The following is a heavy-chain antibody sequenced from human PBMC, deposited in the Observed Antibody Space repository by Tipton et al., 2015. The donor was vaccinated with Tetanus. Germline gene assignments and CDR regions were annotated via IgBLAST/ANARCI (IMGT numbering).Heavy chain of an antibody. CDR2: IYWNDDK. D-gene: IGHD2-15*01. Sequence: LVKPTETLTLTCTFSGFSLSTSGVGVGWIRQPPGKALEWLALIYWNDDKRYSPSLKSRLTITKDTSKNQVVLTMTNMDPVDTATYYCAHSPIVQYCSGGSCYSGAFEFDYWGQGTLVTVSS. CDR1: GFSLSTSGVG. V-gene: IGHV2-5*01. J-gene: IGHJ4*02. CDR3: AHSPIVQYCSGGSCYSGAFEFDY.